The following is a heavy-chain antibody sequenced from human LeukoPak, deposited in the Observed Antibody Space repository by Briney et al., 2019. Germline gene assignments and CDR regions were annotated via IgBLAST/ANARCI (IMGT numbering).Heavy chain of an antibody. V-gene: IGHV3-23*01. CDR1: AFTFSTYA. D-gene: IGHD3-9*01. CDR3: AKAGTVLRYFDWLLGY. J-gene: IGHJ4*02. Sequence: GGSLRLSCAASAFTFSTYAMSWVRQAPGKGLECVSVISGGAGSTYYADSVKGRFTISRDNSKNTLFLQMNSLRAEDTAVYYCAKAGTVLRYFDWLLGYWGQGTLVTVSS. CDR2: ISGGAGST.